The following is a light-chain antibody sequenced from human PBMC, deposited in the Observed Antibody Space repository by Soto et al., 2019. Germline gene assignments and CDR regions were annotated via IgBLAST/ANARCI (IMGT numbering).Light chain of an antibody. CDR1: QSVSGSY. V-gene: IGKV3-20*01. CDR2: GAS. Sequence: EVVMPPSPATLSVSPGERATLSCRASQSVSGSYLAWYQQKPGQANRLLIYGASSRATGIPDRFSGSGSGTDFTLTISRLEPEDFAVYYCQKYGSSPITFGQGTQLEIK. J-gene: IGKJ5*01. CDR3: QKYGSSPIT.